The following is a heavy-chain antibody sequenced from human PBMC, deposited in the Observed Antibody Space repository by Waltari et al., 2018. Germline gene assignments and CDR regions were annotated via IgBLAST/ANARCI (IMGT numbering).Heavy chain of an antibody. V-gene: IGHV1-2*02. Sequence: QVQLVQSGAEVKKPGASVKVSCKASGYTFTGYYMHWVRQAPGQGLEWRGWINPNVGGTNYAQKFQGRVTMTRDTSISTAYMELSRLRSDDTAVYYCARDGGSSSSHLHYWGQGTLVTVSS. CDR1: GYTFTGYY. J-gene: IGHJ4*02. CDR3: ARDGGSSSSHLHY. D-gene: IGHD6-6*01. CDR2: INPNVGGT.